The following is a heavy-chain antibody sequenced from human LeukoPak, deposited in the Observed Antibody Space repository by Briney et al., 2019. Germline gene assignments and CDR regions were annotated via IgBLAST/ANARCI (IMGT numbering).Heavy chain of an antibody. D-gene: IGHD2-2*01. V-gene: IGHV1-69*06. CDR3: ATPTTSHNHDYYYYYMDV. J-gene: IGHJ6*03. CDR2: IIPIFGTA. CDR1: GGTFSSYA. Sequence: AASVKVSCKASGGTFSSYAISWVRQAPGQGLEWMGGIIPIFGTANYAQKFQGRVTITADKSTSTAYMELSSLRSEDTAVYYCATPTTSHNHDYYYYYMDVWGKGTTVTVSS.